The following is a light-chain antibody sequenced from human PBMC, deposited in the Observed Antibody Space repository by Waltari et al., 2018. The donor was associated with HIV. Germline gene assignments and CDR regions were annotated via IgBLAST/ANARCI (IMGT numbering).Light chain of an antibody. CDR2: SNN. Sequence: QSVLPQPPSASGTPGQRVPISCSGRSSNLGSDTVNWYQPLPGTAPKLLIYSNNQRPSGVPDRFSGSKSGTSASLAISGLQSEDEADYYCAAWDDSLNVVFGGGTKLTVL. CDR1: SSNLGSDT. CDR3: AAWDDSLNVV. V-gene: IGLV1-44*01. J-gene: IGLJ2*01.